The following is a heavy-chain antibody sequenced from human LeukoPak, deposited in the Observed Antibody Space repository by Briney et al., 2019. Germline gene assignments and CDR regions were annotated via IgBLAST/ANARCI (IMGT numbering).Heavy chain of an antibody. CDR1: GFTFSGYW. J-gene: IGHJ5*02. D-gene: IGHD3-10*01. CDR2: INSDGNIT. V-gene: IGHV3-74*01. CDR3: ASTKYGSAFNWFDP. Sequence: GGSLRLSCAASGFTFSGYWMHWVRQAPGKGLVWVSRINSDGNITNYADSVKGRFTISRDNAKNTLYLQMNSLRVEDTAVYYCASTKYGSAFNWFDPWGQGTLVTVSS.